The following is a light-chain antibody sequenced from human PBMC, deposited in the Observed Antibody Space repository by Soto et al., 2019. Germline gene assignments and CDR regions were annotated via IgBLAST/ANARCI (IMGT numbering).Light chain of an antibody. CDR1: SSDVGGYNY. CDR3: CSYAGSYNDV. V-gene: IGLV2-11*01. Sequence: QSALTQPRSVSGSPGQSVTISCPGTSSDVGGYNYVSWYQQHPGKAPKLMIYDVSKRPSGVPDRFSGSKSGNTASLTISGLQAEDEADYYCCSYAGSYNDVFGTCTKLTVL. J-gene: IGLJ1*01. CDR2: DVS.